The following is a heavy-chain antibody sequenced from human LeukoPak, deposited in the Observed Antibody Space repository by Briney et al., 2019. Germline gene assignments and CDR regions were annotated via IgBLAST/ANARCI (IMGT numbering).Heavy chain of an antibody. V-gene: IGHV3-23*01. D-gene: IGHD6-13*01. Sequence: GGSLRLSCAASGFTFSSYAMSWVRQAPGKGLEWVSSISGSGGSTYYADSVKGRFTISRDNSKNMLYLQMNSLRAGGTAVYYCAGGRRHLVHGPLDYWGQGTLVTVSS. J-gene: IGHJ4*02. CDR1: GFTFSSYA. CDR3: AGGRRHLVHGPLDY. CDR2: ISGSGGST.